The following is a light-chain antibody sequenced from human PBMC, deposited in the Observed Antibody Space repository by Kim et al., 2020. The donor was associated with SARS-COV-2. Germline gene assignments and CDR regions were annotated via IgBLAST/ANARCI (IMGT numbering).Light chain of an antibody. V-gene: IGKV1-5*03. Sequence: DIQITQSPSTLSASVGDRVTITCRASQSISSWLAWYQQKPGKAPKLRIYKASSLESGVPSRFSGSGSGTVFTLTLSSLQPDDFATYYCEQCNTYPYIFGQGTKLEI. CDR3: EQCNTYPYI. CDR1: QSISSW. J-gene: IGKJ2*01. CDR2: KAS.